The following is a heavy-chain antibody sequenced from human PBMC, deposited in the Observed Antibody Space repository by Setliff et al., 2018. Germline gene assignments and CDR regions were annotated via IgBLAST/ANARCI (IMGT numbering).Heavy chain of an antibody. Sequence: ASVKVSCKASGYTFTNYAMNWVRQAPGQGLEWMGWINTNTGNPTYAQGFTGRFVFSLDTSVNTAYLHWSSLKASDTAMYYCATCSWPIPEYFHHWGQGTLVTVSS. D-gene: IGHD6-19*01. CDR3: ATCSWPIPEYFHH. CDR2: INTNTGNP. V-gene: IGHV7-4-1*02. CDR1: GYTFTNYA. J-gene: IGHJ1*01.